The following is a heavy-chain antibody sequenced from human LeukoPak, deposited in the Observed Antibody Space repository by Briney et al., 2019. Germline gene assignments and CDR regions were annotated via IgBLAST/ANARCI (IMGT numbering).Heavy chain of an antibody. Sequence: GGSLRLSCAASGFTFSSYAIHWVRQAPGKGLEFVSAINRYGDSTYYANSVKGRFTISRDDSKNTVYLQMGSLRAEDMAVYYCARTRRDCSGGSCYSYYFDFWGQGTLVTVSS. D-gene: IGHD2-15*01. CDR2: INRYGDST. CDR3: ARTRRDCSGGSCYSYYFDF. V-gene: IGHV3-64*01. CDR1: GFTFSSYA. J-gene: IGHJ4*02.